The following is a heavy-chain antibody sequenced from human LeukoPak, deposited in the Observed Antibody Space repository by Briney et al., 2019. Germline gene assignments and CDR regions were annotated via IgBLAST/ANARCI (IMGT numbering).Heavy chain of an antibody. CDR1: NDSISSYY. CDR2: IYTSEST. CDR3: VRGPSYYYYMDV. V-gene: IGHV4-4*07. Sequence: SETLSLTCTVSNDSISSYYWSWIRQPAGKGLEWVGRIYTSESTNYNPSLKSRVTMSVDTSKNQFSLKLSSVTAADTAVYYCVRGPSYYYYMDVWGKGTTVIVSS. J-gene: IGHJ6*03.